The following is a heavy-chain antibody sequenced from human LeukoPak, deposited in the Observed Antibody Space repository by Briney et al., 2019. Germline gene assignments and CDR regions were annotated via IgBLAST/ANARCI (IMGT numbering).Heavy chain of an antibody. J-gene: IGHJ4*02. V-gene: IGHV3-74*01. CDR3: ARDFLWGSGSR. CDR1: GFTFDDYT. D-gene: IGHD3-10*01. Sequence: GGSLRLSCAASGFTFDDYTMHWVRQAPGEGLEGVSRISTDGSSASYADFVKGRFTISRDNAKNTLFLQMNSLRAEDTAVYYCARDFLWGSGSRWGQGTLVTVSS. CDR2: ISTDGSSA.